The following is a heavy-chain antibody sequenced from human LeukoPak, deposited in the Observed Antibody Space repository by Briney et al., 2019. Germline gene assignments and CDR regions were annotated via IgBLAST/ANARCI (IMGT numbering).Heavy chain of an antibody. CDR3: ARAAGHYFDY. D-gene: IGHD3-10*01. V-gene: IGHV3-21*06. J-gene: IGHJ4*02. CDR1: GFTFRSYS. CDR2: ITSTSGDM. Sequence: GGSLRLSCAASGFTFRSYSMNWVRQAPGKGLEWVSFITSTSGDMLYADSVKGRFTISRDNAKNTLYLQMNSLRAEDTAVYFCARAAGHYFDYWGQGSLLTVSS.